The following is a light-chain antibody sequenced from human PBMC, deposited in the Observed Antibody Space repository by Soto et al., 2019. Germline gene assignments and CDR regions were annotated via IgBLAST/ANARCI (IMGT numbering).Light chain of an antibody. CDR1: QGITGD. Sequence: PSSLSATVGDRVTITCRASQGITGDLSWYQQKPGRAPKLLIYAASSSQNGVPPRFSGSGSGTDFILTITSLQPEDFATYYCQQDHSFPFTFGGGTKVDIK. CDR3: QQDHSFPFT. J-gene: IGKJ4*01. CDR2: AAS. V-gene: IGKV1-6*01.